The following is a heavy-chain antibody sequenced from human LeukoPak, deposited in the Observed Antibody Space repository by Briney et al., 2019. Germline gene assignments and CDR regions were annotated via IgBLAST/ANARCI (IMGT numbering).Heavy chain of an antibody. J-gene: IGHJ6*02. CDR2: IYYSGST. D-gene: IGHD4-17*01. CDR3: ARSMTTMTPWDFFYNGMDV. Sequence: PSETLSLTCSVSGGSFSTYYWSWIRQPPGKGLEWIAYIYYSGSTNYNPSLTSRVTISVDTSKNQFSLKPTSVTAADTAVYYCARSMTTMTPWDFFYNGMDVWGQGTTVTVSS. V-gene: IGHV4-59*01. CDR1: GGSFSTYY.